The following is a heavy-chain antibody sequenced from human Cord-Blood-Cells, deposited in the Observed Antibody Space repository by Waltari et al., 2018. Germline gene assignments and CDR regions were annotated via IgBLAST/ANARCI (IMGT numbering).Heavy chain of an antibody. V-gene: IGHV4-34*01. J-gene: IGHJ5*02. D-gene: IGHD1-1*01. CDR3: ARAPRTDPGWFDP. CDR2: INHSGST. CDR1: GGSFSGYY. Sequence: QVQLQQWGAGLLKPSETLSLTCAVYGGSFSGYYWSWIRQPPGKGLEWIGEINHSGSTNYKPSLKRRVTISVDTSKNQFSLKLSAVTAADTAVYYCARAPRTDPGWFDPWGQGTLVTVSS.